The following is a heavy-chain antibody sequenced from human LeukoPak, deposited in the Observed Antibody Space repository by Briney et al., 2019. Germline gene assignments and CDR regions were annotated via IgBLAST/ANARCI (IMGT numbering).Heavy chain of an antibody. CDR1: GFTFSSYG. V-gene: IGHV3-30*03. CDR3: AGGCSSTSCPLVY. J-gene: IGHJ4*02. Sequence: GGPLRLSCAASGFTFSSYGMHWVRQAPGKGLEWVAVISYDGSNKYYADSVKGRFTISRDNSKNTLYLQMNSLRAEDTAVYYCAGGCSSTSCPLVYWGQGTLVTVSS. CDR2: ISYDGSNK. D-gene: IGHD2-2*01.